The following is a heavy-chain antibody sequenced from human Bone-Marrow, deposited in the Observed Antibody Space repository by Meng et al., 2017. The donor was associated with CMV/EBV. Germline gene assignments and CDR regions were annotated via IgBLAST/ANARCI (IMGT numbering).Heavy chain of an antibody. J-gene: IGHJ5*02. CDR2: IYSSGST. D-gene: IGHD3-3*01. CDR3: ASTAGGYYDFWSGWFDP. CDR1: GGSISSSSYY. Sequence: SETLSLTCTVSGGSISSSSYYWGWIRQPPGKGLEWIGYIYSSGSTNYNPSLKSRVTISVDTSKNQFSLKVSSVTAADTAVYYCASTAGGYYDFWSGWFDPWGHGTLVTVSS. V-gene: IGHV4-61*05.